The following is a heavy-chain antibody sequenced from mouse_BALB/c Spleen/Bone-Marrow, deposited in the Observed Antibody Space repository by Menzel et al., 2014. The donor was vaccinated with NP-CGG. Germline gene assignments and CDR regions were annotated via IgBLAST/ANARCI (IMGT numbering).Heavy chain of an antibody. V-gene: IGHV6-6*02. CDR1: GFTFSNYW. Sequence: DVKLVESGGGLVQPGGSMRLSCVASGFTFSNYWMNWVRQSPEKGLEWVAEISLKSNNYATHYAESVKGRFTISRDDSTSSVYLQMTHLGAEDTGIYYCTRRGNYCYFDYWGQGTPLTGSS. J-gene: IGHJ2*01. D-gene: IGHD2-1*01. CDR3: TRRGNYCYFDY. CDR2: ISLKSNNYAT.